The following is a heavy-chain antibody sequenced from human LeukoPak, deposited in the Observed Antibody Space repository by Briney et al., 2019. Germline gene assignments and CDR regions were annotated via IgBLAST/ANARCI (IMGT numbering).Heavy chain of an antibody. D-gene: IGHD6-19*01. Sequence: GGSLRLSCAASGFTFSSYWMSWVRQAPGKGLEWVANIKQDGSEKYYVDSVKGRFTISRDNAKNSLYLQMNSLRAEDTAVYYCAREPPLAYSSGWSDYWGQGTLVTVSS. V-gene: IGHV3-7*01. J-gene: IGHJ4*02. CDR3: AREPPLAYSSGWSDY. CDR2: IKQDGSEK. CDR1: GFTFSSYW.